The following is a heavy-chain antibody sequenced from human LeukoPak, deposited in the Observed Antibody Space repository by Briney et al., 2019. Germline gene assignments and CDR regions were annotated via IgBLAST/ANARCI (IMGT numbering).Heavy chain of an antibody. Sequence: GRSLTLSCAASGFPFSSYGMHWVRPAPGKELEWVAGLSYDGSNEYYADSVKGPITITRDNSKSSLYLQMNSLRAEDTAVNYCAKSHDYGTSWYDFWGQGTLVTVSS. CDR3: AKSHDYGTSWYDF. CDR1: GFPFSSYG. CDR2: LSYDGSNE. D-gene: IGHD4/OR15-4a*01. V-gene: IGHV3-30*18. J-gene: IGHJ5*01.